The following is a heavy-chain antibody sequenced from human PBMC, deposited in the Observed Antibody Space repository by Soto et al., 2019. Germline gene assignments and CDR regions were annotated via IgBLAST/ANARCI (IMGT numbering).Heavy chain of an antibody. CDR3: ARDRDCSTTSCYSVPDFDL. D-gene: IGHD2-2*02. CDR1: GFTFSTYT. Sequence: EVQLVESGGGLAEPGGSLRLSCAASGFTFSTYTMNWVRQAPGKGLEWVSSISSSSRNIYNADSVKGRFTISRDNAKNSLYLQMNSLRAEDTAVYYCARDRDCSTTSCYSVPDFDLWGRGTLVTVSS. CDR2: ISSSSRNI. J-gene: IGHJ2*01. V-gene: IGHV3-21*01.